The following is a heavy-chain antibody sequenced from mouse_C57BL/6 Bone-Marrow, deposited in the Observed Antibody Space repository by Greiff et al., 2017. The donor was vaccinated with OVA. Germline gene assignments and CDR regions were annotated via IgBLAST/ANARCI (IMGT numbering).Heavy chain of an antibody. D-gene: IGHD2-1*01. CDR3: ARGEYCYCNLYYIDY. J-gene: IGHJ2*01. CDR1: GYTFTSYW. Sequence: QVQLQQPGAELVKPGASVKLSCKASGYTFTSYWMHWVKQRPGQGLEWIGMFHPNSGSTNYNEKFKSKATLTVDKSSSKAYMQLSSLTSEDTAVYYGARGEYCYCNLYYIDYWGQGTTLTVSS. V-gene: IGHV1-64*01. CDR2: FHPNSGST.